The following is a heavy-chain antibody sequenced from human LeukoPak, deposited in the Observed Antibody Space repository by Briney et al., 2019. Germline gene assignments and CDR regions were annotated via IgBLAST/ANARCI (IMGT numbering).Heavy chain of an antibody. CDR2: ISDSGSST. Sequence: PGGSLRLSCAASGFTFSSYNMNWVRQAPGKGLEWVSTISDSGSSTYYADSVKGRFTISRDNSKNTLYLQMNSLRAEDTAMYYCASVWYYGFDYWGQGTLVTVSS. CDR1: GFTFSSYN. V-gene: IGHV3-23*01. CDR3: ASVWYYGFDY. D-gene: IGHD3-10*01. J-gene: IGHJ4*02.